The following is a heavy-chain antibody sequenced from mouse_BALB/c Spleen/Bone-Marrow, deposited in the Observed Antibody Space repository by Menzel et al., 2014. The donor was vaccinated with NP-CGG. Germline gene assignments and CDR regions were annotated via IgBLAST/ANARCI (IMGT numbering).Heavy chain of an antibody. CDR2: INSDGDNT. V-gene: IGHV5-2*01. J-gene: IGHJ4*01. D-gene: IGHD2-1*01. CDR3: ARHYGNYGDTMDY. CDR1: EYEFPSHD. Sequence: VQLQQSGGGLVQPGESLKLSCESNEYEFPSHDMSWVRKTPEKRLELVAAINSDGDNTYYPDTMERRFIISRDNTKKTLYLQXSSLRSEDTALYYCARHYGNYGDTMDYWGQGTSVTVSS.